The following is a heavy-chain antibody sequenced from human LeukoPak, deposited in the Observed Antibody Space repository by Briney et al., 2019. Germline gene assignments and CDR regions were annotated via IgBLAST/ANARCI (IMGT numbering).Heavy chain of an antibody. Sequence: GGSLRLSCAASGFTFSSYSMNWVRQAPGKGLEWVSYISSSSSTIYYADSVKGRFTISRDNAKNSLYLQMNSLRAEDTAVYYCAKGVTMVRGVHDAFDIWGQGTMVTVSS. CDR3: AKGVTMVRGVHDAFDI. CDR1: GFTFSSYS. D-gene: IGHD3-10*01. J-gene: IGHJ3*02. V-gene: IGHV3-48*01. CDR2: ISSSSSTI.